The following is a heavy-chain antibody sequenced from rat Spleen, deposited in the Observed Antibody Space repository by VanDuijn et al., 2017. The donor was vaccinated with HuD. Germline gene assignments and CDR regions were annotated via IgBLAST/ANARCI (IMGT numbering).Heavy chain of an antibody. CDR3: ARHEAYSGDNWFAY. Sequence: EVQLVESDGGLVQPGRSLKLSCAASGFTFSDYYMAWVRQAPTKGLEWVATISYDGSSTYYRDSLKGRFTISRDNAKSTLYLQMDSLRSEDTATYYCARHEAYSGDNWFAYWGQGTLVTVSS. D-gene: IGHD1-1*01. CDR2: ISYDGSST. V-gene: IGHV5-29*01. CDR1: GFTFSDYY. J-gene: IGHJ3*01.